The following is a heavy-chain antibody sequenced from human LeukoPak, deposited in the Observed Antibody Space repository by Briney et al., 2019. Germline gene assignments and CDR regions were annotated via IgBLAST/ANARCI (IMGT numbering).Heavy chain of an antibody. CDR1: GFSLNTNAVA. CDR3: VHRTMVTSVDH. Sequence: SGPTLVNPTQTLTLTCTFSGFSLNTNAVAVGRVRQPPGQALEWLTFIYGNDDKRYSPPLASRLTITKDTSKNQVVLTMTDMDYVDTATYYCVHRTMVTSVDHWGQGTLVTVSS. J-gene: IGHJ4*02. CDR2: IYGNDDK. D-gene: IGHD4-17*01. V-gene: IGHV2-5*01.